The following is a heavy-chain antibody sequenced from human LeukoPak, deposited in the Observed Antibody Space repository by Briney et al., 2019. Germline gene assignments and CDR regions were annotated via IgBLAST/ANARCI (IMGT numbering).Heavy chain of an antibody. D-gene: IGHD1-1*01. V-gene: IGHV3-7*01. CDR2: IKKDGSDK. J-gene: IGHJ5*02. CDR3: ARSTVQLERLRWFDP. CDR1: GFSFSSYW. Sequence: PGGSLRLSCVDSGFSFSSYWMNWVRPAPGEGREWVANIKKDGSDKKYLGSVEGRFTISRDNAKNSLYVQTNSLRVEDTAVYYCARSTVQLERLRWFDPWGQGTLVTVSS.